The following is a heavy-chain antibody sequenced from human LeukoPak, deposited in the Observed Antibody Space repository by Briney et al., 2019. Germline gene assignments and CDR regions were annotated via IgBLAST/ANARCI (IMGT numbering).Heavy chain of an antibody. CDR2: ISSSGNSI. V-gene: IGHV3-11*04. Sequence: PGGSLRLSCAASGFTFSDYYMSWIRQAPGKGLEWGSYISSSGNSISYADSVKGRFTISRDNAKNSLYLQMNSLRPEDTAVYYCARDQVSVAGTGIDYWGQGTLVTVSS. CDR3: ARDQVSVAGTGIDY. D-gene: IGHD6-13*01. CDR1: GFTFSDYY. J-gene: IGHJ4*02.